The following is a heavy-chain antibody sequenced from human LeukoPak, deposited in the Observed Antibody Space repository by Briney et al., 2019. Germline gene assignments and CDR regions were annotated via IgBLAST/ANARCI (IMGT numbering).Heavy chain of an antibody. V-gene: IGHV1-2*02. J-gene: IGHJ4*02. CDR3: ATSSGWKSNIDY. CDR2: INPNSGGT. Sequence: GASVKVSCKASGYTFTGYYIHWVRRAPGQGLGWMGWINPNSGGTNYAQKFQGRVTMTRDTSISTAYMELSRLRSDDTAVSYCATSSGWKSNIDYWGQGTLVTVSS. D-gene: IGHD6-19*01. CDR1: GYTFTGYY.